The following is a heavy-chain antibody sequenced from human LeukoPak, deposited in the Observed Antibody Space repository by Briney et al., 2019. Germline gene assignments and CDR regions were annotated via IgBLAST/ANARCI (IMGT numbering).Heavy chain of an antibody. Sequence: GGSLTLSWAASGFTFSSYWIHWVRQAPGKGLVWVSRTNSEGSSTSYADSVKGRFTISRDNAKNTLYLQMNSLRADDTAVYYCARGLAYWGQGTLVTVSS. J-gene: IGHJ4*02. CDR1: GFTFSSYW. CDR3: ARGLAY. CDR2: TNSEGSST. V-gene: IGHV3-74*01.